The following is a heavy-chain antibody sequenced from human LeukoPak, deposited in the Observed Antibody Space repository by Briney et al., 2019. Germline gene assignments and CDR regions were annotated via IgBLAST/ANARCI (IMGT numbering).Heavy chain of an antibody. CDR1: GYTFTGYY. V-gene: IGHV1-2*02. D-gene: IGHD3-22*01. CDR3: AREDYDGSGYHDF. J-gene: IGHJ4*02. CDR2: INPNSGGT. Sequence: ASVKVSCKASGYTFTGYYIHWVRQAPGQELEWMGWINPNSGGTKYAQKFQGRVTMTRGTSISTAYMELSRLRSDDTAVYYCAREDYDGSGYHDFWGRGTLVTVSS.